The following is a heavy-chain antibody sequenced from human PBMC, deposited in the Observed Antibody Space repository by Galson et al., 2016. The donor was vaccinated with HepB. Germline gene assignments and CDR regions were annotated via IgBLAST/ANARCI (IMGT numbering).Heavy chain of an antibody. V-gene: IGHV3-48*02. CDR2: ISSSSNTI. CDR3: ARGGQLLTNWFDP. Sequence: SLRLSCAGSGFTFSSYSMNWVRQAPGKGLEWVSYISSSSNTIYYADSVKGRFTISRDNAKNSLYLQMNSLRDEDTAVYYCARGGQLLTNWFDPWGQGTLVTVSS. CDR1: GFTFSSYS. J-gene: IGHJ5*02. D-gene: IGHD2-2*01.